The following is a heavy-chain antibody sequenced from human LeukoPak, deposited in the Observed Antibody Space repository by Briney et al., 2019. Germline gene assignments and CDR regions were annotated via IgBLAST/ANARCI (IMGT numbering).Heavy chain of an antibody. Sequence: GGSLRLSCAASGFTFSSYAMHWVRQAPGKGLEWVAVISYDASNKYYADSVKGRLTISRDNSKNTLYLHMNSLRAEDTAVYYCSKDPNGDYVGAFDSWGQGTLVTVSS. CDR3: SKDPNGDYVGAFDS. D-gene: IGHD4-17*01. CDR1: GFTFSSYA. V-gene: IGHV3-30*07. J-gene: IGHJ5*01. CDR2: ISYDASNK.